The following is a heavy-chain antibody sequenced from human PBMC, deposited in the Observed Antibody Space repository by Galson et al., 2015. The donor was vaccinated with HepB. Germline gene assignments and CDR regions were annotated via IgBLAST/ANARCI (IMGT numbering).Heavy chain of an antibody. D-gene: IGHD2-21*02. V-gene: IGHV3-74*01. CDR3: GRVSVTANSFDY. Sequence: SLRLSCAASGFTFHSYWMHWVRHAPGKGLVWVSRINIDGSATTYADSVKGRFTISRDNAKNTLNLQMNSLRAEDTAVYYCGRVSVTANSFDYWGQGTLVTVSA. CDR2: INIDGSAT. J-gene: IGHJ4*02. CDR1: GFTFHSYW.